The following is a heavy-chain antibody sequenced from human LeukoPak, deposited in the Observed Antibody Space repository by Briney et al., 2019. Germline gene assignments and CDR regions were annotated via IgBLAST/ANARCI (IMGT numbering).Heavy chain of an antibody. CDR1: GFTFSSYS. D-gene: IGHD3-9*01. Sequence: GGSLRLSCAASGFTFSSYSMSWVRQAPGKGLEWVSSISSSSSYIYYADSVKGRFTISRDNAKNSLYLQMNSLRAEDMAVYYCARATHYDILTGYYSRWFDPWGQGTLVTVSS. CDR2: ISSSSSYI. CDR3: ARATHYDILTGYYSRWFDP. J-gene: IGHJ5*02. V-gene: IGHV3-21*01.